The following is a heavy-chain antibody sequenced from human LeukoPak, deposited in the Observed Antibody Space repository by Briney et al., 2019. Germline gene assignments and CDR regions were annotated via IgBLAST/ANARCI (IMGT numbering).Heavy chain of an antibody. V-gene: IGHV6-1*01. CDR1: GDSVSSNSAA. J-gene: IGHJ5*02. Sequence: SQTLSLTCAISGDSVSSNSAAWNWIRQSPSRGLEWLGRTYYRSKWYNDYAVSVKSRITINPDTSKNQFSLKLTSVTAADTAVYYCAKEGSGRLRNWFDPWGQGTLVTVSS. D-gene: IGHD2-15*01. CDR3: AKEGSGRLRNWFDP. CDR2: TYYRSKWYN.